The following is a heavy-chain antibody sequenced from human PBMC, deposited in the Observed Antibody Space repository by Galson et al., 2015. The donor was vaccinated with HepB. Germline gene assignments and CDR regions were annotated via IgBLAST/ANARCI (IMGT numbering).Heavy chain of an antibody. CDR2: VSTYNGGT. CDR3: AGGGMATVGGPTFDY. CDR1: GYSFTTYF. V-gene: IGHV1-18*01. J-gene: IGHJ4*01. Sequence: SVKVSCKASGYSFTTYFINWVRQAPGQGLQWMGRVSTYNGGTQYAPDLQDRVTMTTDTSTTTAYLELGSLTSDDPAVYYCAGGGMATVGGPTFDYWGHGTLVTVST. D-gene: IGHD5-24*01.